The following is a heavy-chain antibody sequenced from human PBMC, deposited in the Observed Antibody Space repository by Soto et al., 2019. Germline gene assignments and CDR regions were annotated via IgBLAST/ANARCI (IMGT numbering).Heavy chain of an antibody. CDR3: ARQGHYGSVNEADYYYYYGMDV. CDR1: GYSFTSYW. J-gene: IGHJ6*02. V-gene: IGHV5-51*01. Sequence: GESLNISCKGSGYSFTSYWIGWVRQMPGKGLEWMGIIYPGDSDTRYSPSFQGQVTISADKSISTAYLQWSSLKASDTAMYYCARQGHYGSVNEADYYYYYGMDVWGQGTTVTVSS. CDR2: IYPGDSDT. D-gene: IGHD3-10*01.